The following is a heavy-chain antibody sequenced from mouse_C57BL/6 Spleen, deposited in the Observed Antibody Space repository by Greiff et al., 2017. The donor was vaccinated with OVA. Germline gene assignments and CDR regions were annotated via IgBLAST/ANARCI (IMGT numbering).Heavy chain of an antibody. D-gene: IGHD1-1*01. Sequence: EVKLQESGPGLVKPSQSLSLTCSVTGYSITSGYYWNWIRQFPGNKLEWMGYISYDGSNNYNPSLKNRISITRDTSKNQFFLKLNSVTTEDTATYYCAREGYGSDAMDYWGQGTSVTVSS. J-gene: IGHJ4*01. CDR3: AREGYGSDAMDY. CDR1: GYSITSGYY. V-gene: IGHV3-6*01. CDR2: ISYDGSN.